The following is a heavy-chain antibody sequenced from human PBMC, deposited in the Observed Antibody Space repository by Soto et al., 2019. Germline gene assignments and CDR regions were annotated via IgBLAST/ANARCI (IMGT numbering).Heavy chain of an antibody. CDR1: GFTFSSYE. Sequence: GSLRLSCAASGFTFSSYEMNWVRQAPGRGLEWVSYISSSGSTIYYADSVKGRFTISRDNAKNSLYLQMNSLRAEDTAVYYCAREQWELLSFEFDYWGQGTLVTVS. V-gene: IGHV3-48*03. J-gene: IGHJ4*02. CDR3: AREQWELLSFEFDY. CDR2: ISSSGSTI. D-gene: IGHD1-26*01.